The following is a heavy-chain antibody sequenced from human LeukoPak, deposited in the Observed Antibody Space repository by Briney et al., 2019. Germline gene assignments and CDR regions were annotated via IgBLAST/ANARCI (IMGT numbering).Heavy chain of an antibody. J-gene: IGHJ4*02. CDR3: ARDLRGNIVVIVAADLSLDY. CDR1: GFNFSNYW. V-gene: IGHV3-7*01. CDR2: IKHDGSEK. Sequence: GGSLRLSCAVSGFNFSNYWMSWVRQAPGKGLEWVANIKHDGSEKYSVASVKGRFTISRDNAKNSVYLQMNTLRAEDTAVYYCARDLRGNIVVIVAADLSLDYWGQGTLVTVAS. D-gene: IGHD2-15*01.